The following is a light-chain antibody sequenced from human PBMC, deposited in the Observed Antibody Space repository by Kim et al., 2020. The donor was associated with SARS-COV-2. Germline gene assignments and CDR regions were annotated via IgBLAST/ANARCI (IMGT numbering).Light chain of an antibody. J-gene: IGKJ1*01. CDR2: GAS. V-gene: IGKV3-20*01. CDR1: QSVSNNY. Sequence: EIVLTQSPGTLSLSPGERATLFCRASQSVSNNYLAWYQQKPGQAPRLLIYGASSRATGIPDGIPDRFSGSGSGTDFTLTISRLEPEDFAVYYCQQYGSSPRTFGQGTKVVIK. CDR3: QQYGSSPRT.